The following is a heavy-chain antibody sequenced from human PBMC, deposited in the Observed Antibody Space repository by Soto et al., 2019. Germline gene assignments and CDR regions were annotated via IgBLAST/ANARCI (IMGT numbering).Heavy chain of an antibody. CDR3: VTESTPTRGFDP. CDR1: GYTFTSYY. V-gene: IGHV1-46*03. J-gene: IGHJ5*02. D-gene: IGHD2-2*01. Sequence: QVQLVQSGDEVKKPGASGKVSCKASGYTFTSYYIHWERQAPGQGLEWMGVINHRGGSTSYAQNYQGSITMTRDTSTSAVDKELSSQSSEDTAVHYYVTESTPTRGFDPGGQGTLVTVSS. CDR2: INHRGGST.